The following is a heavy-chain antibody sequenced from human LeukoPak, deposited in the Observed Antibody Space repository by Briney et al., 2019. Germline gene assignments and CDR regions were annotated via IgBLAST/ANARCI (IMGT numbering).Heavy chain of an antibody. CDR2: INHSGST. CDR1: GGSFSGYY. D-gene: IGHD3-16*01. J-gene: IGHJ6*02. Sequence: SETLSLTCAVYGGSFSGYYWSWIRQPPGKGLEWIGEINHSGSTNYNPSLKSRVTISVDTSKNQFSLKLSSVTAADTAVYHCARGLWGYRTYYGMDVWGQGTTVTVSS. V-gene: IGHV4-34*01. CDR3: ARGLWGYRTYYGMDV.